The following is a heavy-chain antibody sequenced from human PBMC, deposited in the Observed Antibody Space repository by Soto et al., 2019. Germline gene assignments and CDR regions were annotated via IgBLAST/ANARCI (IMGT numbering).Heavy chain of an antibody. Sequence: QVQLVESGGGVVQPGRSLRLSCAASGFTFSSYGMHWVRQAPGKGLEWVAVISYDGSNKYYADSVKGRFTISRDNSKNTLYLKMNSLRAEDTAVYYCAKASVDYGGTGLDAFDIWGKGTMVTVSS. J-gene: IGHJ3*02. D-gene: IGHD4-17*01. CDR1: GFTFSSYG. V-gene: IGHV3-30*18. CDR2: ISYDGSNK. CDR3: AKASVDYGGTGLDAFDI.